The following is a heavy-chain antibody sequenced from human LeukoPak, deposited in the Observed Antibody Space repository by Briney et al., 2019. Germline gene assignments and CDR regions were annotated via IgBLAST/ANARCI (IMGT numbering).Heavy chain of an antibody. CDR1: GFTFSSYS. Sequence: PGGSLRLSCAASGFTFSSYSMNWVRQARGKGLEWVSYISSSSSTIYYADSVKGRFTISRDNAKNSLYLQMNSLRAEDTAVYYCARGVGYYYGSGSSPFDYWGQGTLVTVSS. CDR3: ARGVGYYYGSGSSPFDY. D-gene: IGHD3-10*01. V-gene: IGHV3-48*04. J-gene: IGHJ4*02. CDR2: ISSSSSTI.